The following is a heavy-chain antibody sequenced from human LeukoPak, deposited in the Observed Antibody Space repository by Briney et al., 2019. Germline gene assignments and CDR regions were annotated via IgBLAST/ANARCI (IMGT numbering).Heavy chain of an antibody. CDR3: ATVPSTVTTIYYYYGMDV. J-gene: IGHJ6*02. CDR1: GYTLTELS. Sequence: ASVKVSCKVSGYTLTELSMHWVRQAPGKGLEWMGGFDPEDGETIYAQKFQGRVTMTEDTSTDTAYMELSSLRSEDTAVYYCATVPSTVTTIYYYYGMDVWGQGTTVTVPS. CDR2: FDPEDGET. V-gene: IGHV1-24*01. D-gene: IGHD4-17*01.